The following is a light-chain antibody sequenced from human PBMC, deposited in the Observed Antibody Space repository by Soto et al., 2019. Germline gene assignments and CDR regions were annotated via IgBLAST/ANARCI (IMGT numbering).Light chain of an antibody. V-gene: IGLV2-14*01. CDR3: SSYTSSSTPL. CDR1: SSDVGGYNY. Sequence: QLVLTQPPSASGTPGQRVTISCSGTSSDVGGYNYVSWYQQHPGKAPKLMIYDVSNRPSGLSNRFSGSKSGNTASLTISGLQAEDEADYYCSSYTSSSTPLFGGGTKVTVL. J-gene: IGLJ2*01. CDR2: DVS.